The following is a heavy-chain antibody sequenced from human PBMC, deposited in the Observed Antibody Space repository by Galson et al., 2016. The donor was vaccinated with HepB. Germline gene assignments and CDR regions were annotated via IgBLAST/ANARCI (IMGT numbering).Heavy chain of an antibody. CDR1: GFTFSGHW. J-gene: IGHJ3*02. CDR2: IKQDGSEK. D-gene: IGHD1-26*01. V-gene: IGHV3-7*02. Sequence: SCAGSGFTFSGHWMSWVRQAPGKGLELLANIKQDGSEKYYVDSVKGRLTISRDNAKNSLLLQMNSLTAEDTAVYYCARGRYSGFDIWGQGTMVTVSS. CDR3: ARGRYSGFDI.